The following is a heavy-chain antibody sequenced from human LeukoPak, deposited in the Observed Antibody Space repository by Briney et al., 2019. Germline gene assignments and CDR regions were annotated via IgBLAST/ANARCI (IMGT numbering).Heavy chain of an antibody. V-gene: IGHV3-30*02. CDR2: IRYDGSNK. CDR3: AKDRPGQLQSSTEYFQH. Sequence: GGSLRLSCAASGFTFSSYGMHWVRQAPGKGLEWVAFIRYDGSNKYYADSVKDRFTISRDNSKNTLYLQMNSLRAEDTAVYYCAKDRPGQLQSSTEYFQHWGQGTLVTVSS. D-gene: IGHD2-2*01. J-gene: IGHJ1*01. CDR1: GFTFSSYG.